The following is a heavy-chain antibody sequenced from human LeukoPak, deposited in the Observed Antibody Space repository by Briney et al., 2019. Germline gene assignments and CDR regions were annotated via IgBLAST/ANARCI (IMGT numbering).Heavy chain of an antibody. V-gene: IGHV1-69*13. Sequence: SVKVSCKASGGAFSSYAISWVRQAPGQGLEWMGGIIPIFGTANYAQKFQGRVTITADESTSTAYMELSSLRSEDTAVYYCARDQVAAVAGYYYYYGMDVWGQGTTVTVSS. CDR1: GGAFSSYA. CDR3: ARDQVAAVAGYYYYYGMDV. CDR2: IIPIFGTA. J-gene: IGHJ6*02. D-gene: IGHD6-19*01.